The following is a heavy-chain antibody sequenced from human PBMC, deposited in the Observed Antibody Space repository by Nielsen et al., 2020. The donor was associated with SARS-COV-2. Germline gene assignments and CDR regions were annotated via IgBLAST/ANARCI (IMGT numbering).Heavy chain of an antibody. CDR3: AKDASRLGRYYYYYYMDV. Sequence: GESLKISCAASGFTFSSYGMHWVRQAPGKGLEWVAVISYDGSNKYYADSVKGRFTISRDNSKNTLYLQMNSLRAEDTAVYYCAKDASRLGRYYYYYYMDVWGKGTTATVSS. CDR2: ISYDGSNK. CDR1: GFTFSSYG. J-gene: IGHJ6*03. D-gene: IGHD7-27*01. V-gene: IGHV3-30*18.